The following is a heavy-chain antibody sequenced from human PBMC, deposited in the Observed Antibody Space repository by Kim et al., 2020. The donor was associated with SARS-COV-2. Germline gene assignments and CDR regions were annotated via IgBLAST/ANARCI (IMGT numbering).Heavy chain of an antibody. CDR3: ARKPVKLLRDAFDI. D-gene: IGHD3-10*01. V-gene: IGHV1-8*01. J-gene: IGHJ3*02. Sequence: AQKYQGRVTMTRNTSISTAYMELSSLRSEDTAVYYCARKPVKLLRDAFDIWGQGTMVTVSS.